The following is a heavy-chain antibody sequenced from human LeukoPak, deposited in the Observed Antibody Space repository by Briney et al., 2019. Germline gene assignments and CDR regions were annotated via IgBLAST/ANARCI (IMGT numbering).Heavy chain of an antibody. V-gene: IGHV5-51*01. CDR3: ARRPSSPDILTGYCYFDY. D-gene: IGHD3-9*01. CDR2: IYPGDSDT. Sequence: GESLKISCKGSGYSFTSYWIGWVRQMPGKGLEWMGIIYPGDSDTRYSPSFQGQVTISADKSIGTAYLQWSSLKASDTAMYYCARRPSSPDILTGYCYFDYWGQGTLVTVSS. J-gene: IGHJ4*02. CDR1: GYSFTSYW.